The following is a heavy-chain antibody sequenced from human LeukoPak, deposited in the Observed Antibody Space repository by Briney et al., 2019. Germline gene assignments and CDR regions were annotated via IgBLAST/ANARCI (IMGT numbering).Heavy chain of an antibody. Sequence: GGSLRLSCAASGFTFSKHGMNWVRQAPGKGLEWVSGISPSGDITYYADSVKGRFTISRDNSKNMVWLQINSPTAEDTATYYCAKDGNWARFEDWGQGTLVTVSS. CDR3: AKDGNWARFED. D-gene: IGHD7-27*01. V-gene: IGHV3-23*01. J-gene: IGHJ4*02. CDR2: ISPSGDIT. CDR1: GFTFSKHG.